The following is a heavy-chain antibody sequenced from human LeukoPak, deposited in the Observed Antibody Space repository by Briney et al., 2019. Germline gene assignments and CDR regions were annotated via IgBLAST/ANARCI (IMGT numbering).Heavy chain of an antibody. V-gene: IGHV3-7*01. CDR2: IKQDGSEK. Sequence: PGGSLRLSCAASGFTFSSYWMSWVRQAPGKGLEWVANIKQDGSEKYYVDSVKGRFTISRDNAKNSLYLQMNSLRAEDTAVYYCARSAVLLWFGEYLPPYYMDVWGKGTTVTISS. J-gene: IGHJ6*03. D-gene: IGHD3-10*01. CDR3: ARSAVLLWFGEYLPPYYMDV. CDR1: GFTFSSYW.